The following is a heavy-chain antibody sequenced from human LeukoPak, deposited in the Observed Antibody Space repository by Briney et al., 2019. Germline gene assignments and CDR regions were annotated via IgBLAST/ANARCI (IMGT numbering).Heavy chain of an antibody. CDR3: ARAYSSSWYPPSAHDAFDI. D-gene: IGHD6-13*01. V-gene: IGHV4-30-2*01. CDR1: GGSISSGGYY. Sequence: PSETLSLTCTVSGGSISSGGYYWSWIRQPPGKGLEWIGYIYHSGSTYYNPSLKSRVTISVDRSKNQFSLKLSSATAADTAVYYCARAYSSSWYPPSAHDAFDIWGQGTMVTVSS. J-gene: IGHJ3*02. CDR2: IYHSGST.